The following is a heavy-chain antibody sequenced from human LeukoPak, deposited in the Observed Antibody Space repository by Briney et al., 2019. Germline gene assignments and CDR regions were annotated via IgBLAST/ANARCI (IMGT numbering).Heavy chain of an antibody. Sequence: SCKASGFTFSSYAMHWVRQAPGKGLEWVAVISYDGSNKYYADSVKGRFTISRDISKNTLYLEVISLTAEDTAVYYCAKDDAWLRFGEWSQGTLVTVSS. D-gene: IGHD3-10*01. CDR1: GFTFSSYA. J-gene: IGHJ4*02. V-gene: IGHV3-30*04. CDR3: AKDDAWLRFGE. CDR2: ISYDGSNK.